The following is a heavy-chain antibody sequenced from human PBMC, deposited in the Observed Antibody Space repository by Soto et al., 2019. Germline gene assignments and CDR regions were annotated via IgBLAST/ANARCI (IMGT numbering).Heavy chain of an antibody. CDR1: GFTFSGYA. J-gene: IGHJ4*02. CDR3: AKNRGRVTTSGNFDY. Sequence: EVQLLESGGDLVQPGRSLRLSCAASGFTFSGYAMSWVRQAPGKGLEWVSVIHGGGNSAYYADSVKGRFTISRDNSKNPLNLQRGSLRGEARAVYSCAKNRGRVTTSGNFDYWGQGTLFTV. V-gene: IGHV3-23*01. CDR2: IHGGGNSA. D-gene: IGHD4-17*01.